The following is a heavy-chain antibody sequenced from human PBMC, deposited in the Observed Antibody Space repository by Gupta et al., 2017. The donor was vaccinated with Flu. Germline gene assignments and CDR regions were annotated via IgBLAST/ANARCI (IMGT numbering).Heavy chain of an antibody. V-gene: IGHV1-2*02. Sequence: MHWVRQAPGQGLEWMVGINPNSGGTNYAQKFQGRVTMTRDTSISTAYMELSRLRSDDTAVYYCARVPQKWEAADPAEYFQHWGQGTLVTVSS. CDR2: INPNSGGT. CDR3: ARVPQKWEAADPAEYFQH. J-gene: IGHJ1*01. D-gene: IGHD6-13*01.